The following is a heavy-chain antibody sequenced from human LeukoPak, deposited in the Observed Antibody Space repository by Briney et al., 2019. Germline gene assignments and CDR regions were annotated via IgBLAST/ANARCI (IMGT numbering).Heavy chain of an antibody. J-gene: IGHJ4*02. V-gene: IGHV1-18*01. CDR3: ARCGSIVGATTADY. Sequence: ASVKVSCKASGYTFTSYGISWVRQAPGQGLEWMGWISAYNGNTNYAQKLQGRVTMTTDTSTSTAYMELRSMRSDDTAVYYCARCGSIVGATTADYWGQGTLVTVSS. D-gene: IGHD1-26*01. CDR1: GYTFTSYG. CDR2: ISAYNGNT.